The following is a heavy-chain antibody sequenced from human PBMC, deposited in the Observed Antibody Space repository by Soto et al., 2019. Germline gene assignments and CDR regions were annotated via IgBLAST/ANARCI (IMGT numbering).Heavy chain of an antibody. Sequence: SETLSLTCTVSGGSISSYYWSWIRQPPGKGLEWIGYIYYSGSTNYNPSLKSRVTISVDTSKNQFSLKLSSVTAADTAVYYFASSRYCSGGSCYSDYAFDIWGQGTMVTVSS. CDR2: IYYSGST. CDR1: GGSISSYY. V-gene: IGHV4-59*01. D-gene: IGHD2-15*01. CDR3: ASSRYCSGGSCYSDYAFDI. J-gene: IGHJ3*02.